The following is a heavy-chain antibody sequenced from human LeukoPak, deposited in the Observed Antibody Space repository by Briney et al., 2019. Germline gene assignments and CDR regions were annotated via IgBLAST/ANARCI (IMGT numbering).Heavy chain of an antibody. J-gene: IGHJ4*02. V-gene: IGHV3-11*01. CDR3: VRGKRRFDY. CDR1: GFSFNESY. CDR2: ISGRSYSM. Sequence: GGSLRLSCAASGFSFNESYMTWIRRAPGKGLEWVAYISGRSYSMYYADSVKGRFNISRDNSLNSLFLHMSSLRVDDTAVYYCVRGKRRFDYWGQGTLVTVSS.